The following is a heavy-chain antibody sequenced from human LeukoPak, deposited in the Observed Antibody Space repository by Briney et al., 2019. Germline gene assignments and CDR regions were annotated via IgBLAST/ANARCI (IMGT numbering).Heavy chain of an antibody. CDR2: IYYSGST. V-gene: IGHV4-39*07. D-gene: IGHD5-18*01. CDR3: ARDNGYGYNAFDI. CDR1: GGSISSSSYY. J-gene: IGHJ3*02. Sequence: KPSETLSLTCTVSGGSISSSSYYWGWIRQPPGKGLEWIGSIYYSGSTYYNPSLKSRVTISVDTSKTQFSLKLSSVTAADTAVYYCARDNGYGYNAFDIWGQGTMVTVSS.